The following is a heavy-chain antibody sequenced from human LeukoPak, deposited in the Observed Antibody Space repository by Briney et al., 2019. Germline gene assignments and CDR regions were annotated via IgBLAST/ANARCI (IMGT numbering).Heavy chain of an antibody. J-gene: IGHJ4*02. CDR2: IYYSGST. Sequence: SETLSLTCTVSGGSISSSSYYWGWIRQPPGKGLEWIGSIYYSGSTYYNPSLKSRVTISVDTSKNQFSLKLSSVTAADTAVYYCARVSPADGGYNHLFDYWGQGTLVTVSS. CDR1: GGSISSSSYY. V-gene: IGHV4-39*07. D-gene: IGHD5-24*01. CDR3: ARVSPADGGYNHLFDY.